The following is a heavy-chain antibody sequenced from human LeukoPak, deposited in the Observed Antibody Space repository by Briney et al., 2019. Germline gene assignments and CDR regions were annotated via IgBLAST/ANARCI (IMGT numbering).Heavy chain of an antibody. D-gene: IGHD6-13*01. CDR3: AGESSSWYTGGFDY. Sequence: GGSLRLSCAASGFTFSDYWMTWVRQAPGKGLEWVANIKQDGSKKYYADSVKGRFTISRDNSKNTLYLQMNSLRAEDTAVYYCAGESSSWYTGGFDYWGQGTLVTVSS. J-gene: IGHJ4*02. CDR1: GFTFSDYW. V-gene: IGHV3-7*01. CDR2: IKQDGSKK.